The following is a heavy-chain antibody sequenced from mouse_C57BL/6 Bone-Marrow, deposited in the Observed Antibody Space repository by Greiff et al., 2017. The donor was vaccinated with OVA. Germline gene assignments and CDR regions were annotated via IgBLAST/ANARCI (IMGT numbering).Heavy chain of an antibody. CDR3: TTYDFYAMDY. Sequence: VQLKQSGAELVRPGASVKLSCTASGFNIKDYYMHWVKQRPEQGLEWIGMIDPEDGDTEYAPKFQGQATMTADTSSNTAYQQLSSLTSEDTAVYYCTTYDFYAMDYWGQGTSVTVSS. V-gene: IGHV14-1*01. J-gene: IGHJ4*01. CDR1: GFNIKDYY. D-gene: IGHD2-4*01. CDR2: IDPEDGDT.